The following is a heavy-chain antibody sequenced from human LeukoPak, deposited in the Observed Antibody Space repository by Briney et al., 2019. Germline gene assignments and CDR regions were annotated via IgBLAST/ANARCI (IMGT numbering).Heavy chain of an antibody. CDR1: GGSISSYY. D-gene: IGHD3-22*01. Sequence: SETLSLTCTVSGGSISSYYWSWIRQPAGKGLEWIGRIYTSGSTNYNPSLKSRVTMSVDTSKNQFSLKLSSVTAADAAVYYCARGGRQLIAVVIPPDAFDIWGQGTMVTVSS. CDR3: ARGGRQLIAVVIPPDAFDI. J-gene: IGHJ3*02. CDR2: IYTSGST. V-gene: IGHV4-4*07.